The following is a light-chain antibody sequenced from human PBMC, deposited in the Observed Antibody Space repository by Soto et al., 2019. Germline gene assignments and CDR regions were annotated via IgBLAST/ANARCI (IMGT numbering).Light chain of an antibody. Sequence: DIQMTQSPSTLSASVGDRVTITCRASESISGWLAWYQQKPGKAPKLVIFKASTLESGVPSRFSGSGSGTDSTLSISSLQPDDFATYYYQQYNSYPRTFGQGTKVEIK. J-gene: IGKJ1*01. V-gene: IGKV1-5*03. CDR3: QQYNSYPRT. CDR2: KAS. CDR1: ESISGW.